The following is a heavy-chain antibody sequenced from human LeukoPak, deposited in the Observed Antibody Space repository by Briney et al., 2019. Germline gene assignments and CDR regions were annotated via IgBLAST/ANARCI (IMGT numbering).Heavy chain of an antibody. CDR2: INPSGGST. CDR1: GYTFTSYY. Sequence: GASVKVSCKASGYTFTSYYMHWVRQAPGQGLEWMGIINPSGGSTSYAQKFQGRVTMTEDTSTDTAYMELSSLRSEDTAVYYCATEILRPGSYLATWFDPWGQGTLVTVSS. CDR3: ATEILRPGSYLATWFDP. D-gene: IGHD1-26*01. V-gene: IGHV1-46*01. J-gene: IGHJ5*02.